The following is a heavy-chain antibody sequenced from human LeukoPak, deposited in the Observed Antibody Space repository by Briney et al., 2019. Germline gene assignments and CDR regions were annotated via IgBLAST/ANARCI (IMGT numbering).Heavy chain of an antibody. CDR2: INPNGITT. J-gene: IGHJ4*02. D-gene: IGHD1-26*01. CDR1: GFIFRNYW. Sequence: GGSLRLSCAASGFIFRNYWMHWVRQAPGKGLVWVARINPNGITTTYTDSVKGRFTISRDNAKNTLYLQMNSLRAEDTAVYYCAREAVGAIYFDYWGQGTLVTVSS. V-gene: IGHV3-74*01. CDR3: AREAVGAIYFDY.